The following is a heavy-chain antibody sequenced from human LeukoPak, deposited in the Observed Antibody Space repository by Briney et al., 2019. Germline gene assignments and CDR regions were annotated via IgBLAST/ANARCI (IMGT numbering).Heavy chain of an antibody. CDR2: IYPGDSDT. CDR3: ARSDEGGTMDY. CDR1: GYSFSIYW. J-gene: IGHJ4*02. V-gene: IGHV5-51*01. D-gene: IGHD1-7*01. Sequence: GESLKISCKASGYSFSIYWIGWVRQMPGKGLEWMGIIYPGDSDTRYSPPSQGQVTISADTSISTAYLQWSSLKASDTAMYYCARSDEGGTMDYWGQGTLVTVSS.